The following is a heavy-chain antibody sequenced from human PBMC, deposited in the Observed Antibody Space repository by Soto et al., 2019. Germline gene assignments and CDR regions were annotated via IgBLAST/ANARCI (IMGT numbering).Heavy chain of an antibody. CDR1: GGSISSYY. D-gene: IGHD3-16*01. CDR3: ARHLGEGPLGY. J-gene: IGHJ4*02. CDR2: IYYSGST. V-gene: IGHV4-59*08. Sequence: SETLSLTCTVSGGSISSYYWSWIRQPPGKGLEWIGYIYYSGSTNYNPSLKSRVTISVDTSKNQFSLKLSSVTAADTAVYYCARHLGEGPLGYWGQGTLVTVSS.